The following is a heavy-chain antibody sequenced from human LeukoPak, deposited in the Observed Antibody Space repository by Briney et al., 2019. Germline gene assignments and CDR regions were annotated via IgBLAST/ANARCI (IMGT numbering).Heavy chain of an antibody. CDR1: GGSITDYY. CDR2: IYYSGNT. CDR3: ARGGIKGSTGPRSFDY. J-gene: IGHJ4*02. D-gene: IGHD1-26*01. Sequence: PSETLSLTCTVSGGSITDYYWSWIRQPPGKGLEWIGYIYYSGNTNYNPSLKSRVTISVDTSKTQFSPRLSSVTAADTAMYYCARGGIKGSTGPRSFDYWGQGTLVTVSS. V-gene: IGHV4-59*01.